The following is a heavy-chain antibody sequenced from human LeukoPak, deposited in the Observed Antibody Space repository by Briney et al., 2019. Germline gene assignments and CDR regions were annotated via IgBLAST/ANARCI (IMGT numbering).Heavy chain of an antibody. J-gene: IGHJ4*02. D-gene: IGHD6-13*01. Sequence: ASVKVSCKVSGYTLTELSMHWVRQAPGKGLEWMGRINPNSGGTNYAQKFQGRVTMTRDTSISTAYMELSRLRSDDTAVYYCAREVLTGSSWTGRRGRYFDYWGQGTLVTVSS. V-gene: IGHV1-2*06. CDR1: GYTLTELS. CDR3: AREVLTGSSWTGRRGRYFDY. CDR2: INPNSGGT.